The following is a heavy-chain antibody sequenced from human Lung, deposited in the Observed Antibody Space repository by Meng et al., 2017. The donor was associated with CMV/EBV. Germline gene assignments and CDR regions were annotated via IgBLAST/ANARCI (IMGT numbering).Heavy chain of an antibody. D-gene: IGHD5-18*01. CDR2: ISSSSSYI. CDR1: GFTFSPYR. Sequence: GGSXRLXCAASGFTFSPYRMNWVRQAPGKGLEWVSSISSSSSYIYYADSVKGRFTISRDNAKNSLYLQMNSLRVEDTAVYYCTCKGYSYGDDAFDIWGQGXMVTVSS. J-gene: IGHJ3*02. CDR3: TCKGYSYGDDAFDI. V-gene: IGHV3-21*01.